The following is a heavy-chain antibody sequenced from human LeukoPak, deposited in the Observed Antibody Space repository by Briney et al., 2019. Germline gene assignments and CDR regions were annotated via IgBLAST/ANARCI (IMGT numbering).Heavy chain of an antibody. CDR2: IYYRGST. CDR3: ARVGCSSTSCSTNYGMDV. V-gene: IGHV4-59*01. CDR1: GGSISSYY. D-gene: IGHD2-2*02. Sequence: SETLSLTCTVSGGSISSYYWSWLRQPPGKGLEWIGHIYYRGSTNYNPSLKSRVTISVDTSKNQFSLKVSSVTAADTAVYYCARVGCSSTSCSTNYGMDVWGQGTTVTVSS. J-gene: IGHJ6*02.